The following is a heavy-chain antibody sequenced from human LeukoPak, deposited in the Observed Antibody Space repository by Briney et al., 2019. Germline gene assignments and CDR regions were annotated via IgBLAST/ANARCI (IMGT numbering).Heavy chain of an antibody. J-gene: IGHJ5*02. V-gene: IGHV1-18*01. D-gene: IGHD5-18*01. CDR1: GYTFTSYG. Sequence: GASVKVSCKASGYTFTSYGISWVRQAPGQGLEWMGWISAYNGNTNYAQKLQGRVTMTTDASTSTAYMELRSLRSDDTAVYYCARAGYSYGSNWFDPWGQGTLVTVSS. CDR2: ISAYNGNT. CDR3: ARAGYSYGSNWFDP.